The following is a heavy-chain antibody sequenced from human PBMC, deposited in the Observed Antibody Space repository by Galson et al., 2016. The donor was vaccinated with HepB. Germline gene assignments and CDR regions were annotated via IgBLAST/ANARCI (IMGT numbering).Heavy chain of an antibody. V-gene: IGHV4-34*01. J-gene: IGHJ6*02. CDR2: INHSGST. Sequence: SETLSLTCAVYGGSFSGYYWTWIRQPPGKGLEWIGEINHSGSTNYNPSLKSRVTISVATSKNQFSLKLNSVTAADTAVYYCARGLSDSRGWYLYADSIYYFGLDVWGQGTTVTVSS. D-gene: IGHD6-19*01. CDR1: GGSFSGYY. CDR3: ARGLSDSRGWYLYADSIYYFGLDV.